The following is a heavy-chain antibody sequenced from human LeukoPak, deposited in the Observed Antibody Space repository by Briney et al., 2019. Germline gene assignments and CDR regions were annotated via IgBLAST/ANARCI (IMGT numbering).Heavy chain of an antibody. J-gene: IGHJ4*02. Sequence: GESLKISCQGSGYRFPNYWIGWVRQMPGKGLEWMGIIYPADSDARYSPSFQGQVTISADKSISTAYLQWSSLKASDTAMYYCARSASGWGFDDWGQGTLVTVSS. CDR1: GYRFPNYW. CDR3: ARSASGWGFDD. V-gene: IGHV5-51*01. D-gene: IGHD6-19*01. CDR2: IYPADSDA.